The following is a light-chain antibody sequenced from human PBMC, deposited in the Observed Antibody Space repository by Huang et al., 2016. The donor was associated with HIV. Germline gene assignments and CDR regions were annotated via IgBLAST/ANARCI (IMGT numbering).Light chain of an antibody. V-gene: IGKV3-15*01. CDR2: GAS. J-gene: IGKJ1*01. Sequence: EIVLTQSPGTLSLSPGETATLSCRASQGITGNLAWYQHRLGQPPRLLISGASTRAPNVPGRFSGSGSGTDFTLTITSLRSEDSAVYYCHQYKAWPSTWTFGQGTRMEIK. CDR3: HQYKAWPSTWT. CDR1: QGITGN.